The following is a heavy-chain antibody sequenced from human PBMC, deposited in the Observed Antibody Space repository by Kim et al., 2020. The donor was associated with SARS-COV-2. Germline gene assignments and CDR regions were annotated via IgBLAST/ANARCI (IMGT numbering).Heavy chain of an antibody. D-gene: IGHD6-19*01. J-gene: IGHJ4*02. Sequence: FYADSAKGRFTIARDDSKNTLNLQMNGLRAEDTALYYCAIRIAVAGTIDYWGQGTLVTVSS. V-gene: IGHV3-23*01. CDR3: AIRIAVAGTIDY.